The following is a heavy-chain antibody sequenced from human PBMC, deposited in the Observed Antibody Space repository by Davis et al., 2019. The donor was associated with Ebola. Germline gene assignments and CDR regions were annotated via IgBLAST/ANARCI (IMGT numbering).Heavy chain of an antibody. V-gene: IGHV4-34*01. CDR2: INHSGST. Sequence: PSETLSLTCAVYGGSFSGYYWSWIRQPPGKGLEWIGEINHSGSTNYNPSLKSRVTISVDTSKNQFSLKLSSVTAADTAVYYCARGWTSLAFDIWGQGTMVTVSS. D-gene: IGHD3/OR15-3a*01. CDR1: GGSFSGYY. J-gene: IGHJ3*02. CDR3: ARGWTSLAFDI.